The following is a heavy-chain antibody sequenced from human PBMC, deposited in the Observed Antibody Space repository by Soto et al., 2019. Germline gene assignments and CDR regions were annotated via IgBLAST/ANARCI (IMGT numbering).Heavy chain of an antibody. CDR3: AKVGSGWYYFDY. V-gene: IGHV3-23*01. CDR1: GFTFSNYP. J-gene: IGHJ4*02. Sequence: EVQVLESGGGLVQPGGSLSLSCAASGFTFSNYPMSWVPKAPGKGLEWVSGMSGSGASTYYADSVKGRFTISRDNSKNTLYLQMNSLRGEDTAIYYCAKVGSGWYYFDYWGQGTLVTVSS. CDR2: MSGSGAST. D-gene: IGHD6-19*01.